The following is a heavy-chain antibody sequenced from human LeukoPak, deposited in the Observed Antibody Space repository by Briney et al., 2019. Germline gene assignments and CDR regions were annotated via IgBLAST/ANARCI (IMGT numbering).Heavy chain of an antibody. CDR3: ARGGGYSSSPFGY. Sequence: PSETLPLTCAVYGGSFSGYYWSWIRQPPGKGLEWIGEINHSGSTNYNPSLKSRVTISVDTSKNQFSLKLSSVTAADTAVYYCARGGGYSSSPFGYWGQGTLVTVSS. V-gene: IGHV4-34*01. D-gene: IGHD6-6*01. J-gene: IGHJ4*02. CDR1: GGSFSGYY. CDR2: INHSGST.